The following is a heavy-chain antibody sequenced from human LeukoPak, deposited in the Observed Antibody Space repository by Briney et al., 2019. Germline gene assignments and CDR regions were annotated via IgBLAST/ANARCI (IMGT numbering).Heavy chain of an antibody. J-gene: IGHJ4*02. V-gene: IGHV4-59*01. CDR2: IYSDGRT. Sequence: PSETLSLTCSGSGGSINDFYWTWLRQPPGKGLEWIGHIYSDGRTEYSPSLKSRLSLSVDTSKNQISLRLRSVTAADTRFYFCATEEDWFIRGAPSFWVQGTLVTVSS. CDR1: GGSINDFY. CDR3: ATEEDWFIRGAPSF. D-gene: IGHD3-10*01.